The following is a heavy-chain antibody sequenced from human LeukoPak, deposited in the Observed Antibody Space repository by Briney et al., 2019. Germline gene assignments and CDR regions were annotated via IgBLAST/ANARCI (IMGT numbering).Heavy chain of an antibody. V-gene: IGHV1-69*13. CDR1: GGTFSSYA. CDR3: ARDHGSGLYYFDY. J-gene: IGHJ4*02. CDR2: IIPIFGTA. Sequence: ASVKVSCKASGGTFSSYAISWVRQAPGQGLEWMGGIIPIFGTANYAQKFQGRVTITADESTSTAYMELSSLRSEDTAVYYCARDHGSGLYYFDYWGQGTLVTVSS. D-gene: IGHD6-19*01.